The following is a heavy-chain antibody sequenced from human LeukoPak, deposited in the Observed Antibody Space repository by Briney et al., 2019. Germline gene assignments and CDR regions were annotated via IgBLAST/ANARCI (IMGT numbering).Heavy chain of an antibody. D-gene: IGHD2-2*01. CDR1: GFTFSNYA. V-gene: IGHV3-23*01. CDR3: AKDVDCSSTSCYVFDN. Sequence: GGSLRLSYAASGFTFSNYAMSWVRQAPGKGQEWVSAISGSGGSTHYADSVKGPFTISRENSKNTLYLQMNSLRPEDTAVYYCAKDVDCSSTSCYVFDNWGQGTLVTVSS. J-gene: IGHJ4*02. CDR2: ISGSGGST.